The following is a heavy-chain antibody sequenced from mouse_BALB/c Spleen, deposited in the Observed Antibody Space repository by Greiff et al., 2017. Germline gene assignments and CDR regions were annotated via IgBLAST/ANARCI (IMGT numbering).Heavy chain of an antibody. CDR3: ARTFDYGSSPFAY. V-gene: IGHV5-6*02. CDR1: GFTFSSYG. J-gene: IGHJ3*01. D-gene: IGHD1-1*01. Sequence: DVKLVESGGDLVKPGGSLKLSCAASGFTFSSYGMSWVRQTPDKRLEWVATISSGGSYTYYPDSVKGRFTISRDNAKNTLYLQMSSLKSEDTAMYYCARTFDYGSSPFAYWGQGTLVTVSA. CDR2: ISSGGSYT.